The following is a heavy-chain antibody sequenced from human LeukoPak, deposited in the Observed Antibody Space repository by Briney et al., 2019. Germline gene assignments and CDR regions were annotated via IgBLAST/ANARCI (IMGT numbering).Heavy chain of an antibody. D-gene: IGHD1-26*01. V-gene: IGHV3-74*01. CDR1: GFTFSSYW. J-gene: IGHJ4*02. Sequence: EGSLRLSCAASGFTFSSYWMHWVRQAPGKGLVWVSRINSDGSTTNYADSVKGRFTISRDNAKNTLYLQMNSLRAEDTAMYYCARRSSGSPPFYFDYWGQGTLVTVSS. CDR3: ARRSSGSPPFYFDY. CDR2: INSDGSTT.